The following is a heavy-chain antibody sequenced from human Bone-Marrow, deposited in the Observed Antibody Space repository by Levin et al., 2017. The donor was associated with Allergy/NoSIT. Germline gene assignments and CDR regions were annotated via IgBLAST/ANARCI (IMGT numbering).Heavy chain of an antibody. CDR1: GFTFSSYW. CDR3: ARFQWPDAFDI. V-gene: IGHV3-74*01. CDR2: INSDGSST. D-gene: IGHD6-19*01. Sequence: GESLKISCAASGFTFSSYWMHWVRQAPGKGLVWVSRINSDGSSTSYADSVKGRFTISRDNAKNTLYLQMNSLRAEDTAVYCCARFQWPDAFDIWGQGTMVTVSS. J-gene: IGHJ3*02.